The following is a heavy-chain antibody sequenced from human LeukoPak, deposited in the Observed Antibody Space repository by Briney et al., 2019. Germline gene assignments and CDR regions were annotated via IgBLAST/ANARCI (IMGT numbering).Heavy chain of an antibody. D-gene: IGHD5-18*01. V-gene: IGHV1-46*01. CDR2: INPSGGST. CDR1: GYTFTGYY. CDR3: ARVRGQLWDGNLVDY. Sequence: ASVKVSCKASGYTFTGYYMHWVRQAPGQGLEWMGRINPSGGSTTYAQKFQGRVTMTRDTSTSTVYMELSSLRSEDTAVYYCARVRGQLWDGNLVDYWGQGTLVAVSS. J-gene: IGHJ4*02.